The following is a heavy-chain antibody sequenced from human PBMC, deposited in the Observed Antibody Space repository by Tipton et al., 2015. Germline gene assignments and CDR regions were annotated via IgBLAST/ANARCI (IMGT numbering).Heavy chain of an antibody. D-gene: IGHD3-9*01. V-gene: IGHV4-38-2*02. CDR3: ARDFTPYNYYAMDV. J-gene: IGHJ4*02. CDR2: IYYSGST. CDR1: GYSISSGYY. Sequence: TLSLTCDVSGYSISSGYYWGWIRQPPGKGLEWIGNIYYSGSTYYNPSFKSRVAISIDTSKNQFSLNLSSVTAADTAVYYCARDFTPYNYYAMDVWGPGTLVTVSS.